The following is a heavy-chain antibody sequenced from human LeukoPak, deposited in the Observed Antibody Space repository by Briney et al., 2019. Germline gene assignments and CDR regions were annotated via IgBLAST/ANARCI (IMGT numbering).Heavy chain of an antibody. CDR2: ITPIFGTA. CDR1: GGTFSSYA. Sequence: SVKVSCRASGGTFSSYAISWVRQAPGQGLEWMGGITPIFGTANYAQKLQGRVTITADESTSTAYMELSSLRSEDTAVYYCARDQYSSSWYSLYYFDYWGQGTLVTVSS. D-gene: IGHD6-13*01. CDR3: ARDQYSSSWYSLYYFDY. J-gene: IGHJ4*02. V-gene: IGHV1-69*13.